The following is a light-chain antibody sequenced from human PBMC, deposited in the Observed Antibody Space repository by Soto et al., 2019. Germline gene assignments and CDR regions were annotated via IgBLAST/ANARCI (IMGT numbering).Light chain of an antibody. CDR3: QQRSNWPPALT. Sequence: IVLTQSPATLSLSPGERATLSCRASQSVSSYLAWYQQKPGKAPRLLIYDASNRATGIPARFSGSGSGTDFTLTISSLEPEDFAIYYCQQRSNWPPALTFGGGTKVEIK. CDR1: QSVSSY. J-gene: IGKJ4*01. V-gene: IGKV3-11*01. CDR2: DAS.